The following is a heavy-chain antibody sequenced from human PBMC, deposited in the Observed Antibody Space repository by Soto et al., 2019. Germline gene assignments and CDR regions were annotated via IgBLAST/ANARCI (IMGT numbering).Heavy chain of an antibody. J-gene: IGHJ6*02. V-gene: IGHV4-39*01. CDR3: ATTFDSSGYYHNFGMDV. CDR2: VYYSGFT. D-gene: IGHD3-22*01. CDR1: GASINTVPYY. Sequence: QLQLRESGPGLVKPSGTLSLTCTVSGASINTVPYYWGWIRQSPGKGLEWIGSVYYSGFTYYNPSLKSRVTLSLDTSKKQFSLEVRSVTDADTALYYCATTFDSSGYYHNFGMDVWGQGTTVTVSS.